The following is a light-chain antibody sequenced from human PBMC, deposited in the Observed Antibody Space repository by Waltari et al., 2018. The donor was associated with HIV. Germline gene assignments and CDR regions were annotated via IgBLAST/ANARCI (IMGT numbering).Light chain of an antibody. CDR1: QSIGSH. Sequence: DIQMTQSPSSLSASVGDRVTITCRASQSIGSHLNWYQQKPGKAPNLLIYTASSLQSGVPSRFSGSGSGTDFSLTISSLQPKDFATYYCQQNYNTSWTFGQGTQGGNQT. CDR2: TAS. V-gene: IGKV1-39*01. J-gene: IGKJ1*01. CDR3: QQNYNTSWT.